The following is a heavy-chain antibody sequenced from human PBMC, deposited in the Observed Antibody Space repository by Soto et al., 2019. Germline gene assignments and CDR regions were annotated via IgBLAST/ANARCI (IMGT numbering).Heavy chain of an antibody. CDR2: IYSPGST. J-gene: IGHJ4*02. Sequence: EVQVVESGGGLVQPGGSLRLSCAASGFAVSSKYMSWVRQSPGKGLEWVSVIYSPGSTYYADSVKGRFTISRDSSKNTVDLEMKSLRAEDTAVYYCASMVQNGYGYFDYWGQGTLVTVSS. CDR1: GFAVSSKY. D-gene: IGHD5-12*01. CDR3: ASMVQNGYGYFDY. V-gene: IGHV3-66*01.